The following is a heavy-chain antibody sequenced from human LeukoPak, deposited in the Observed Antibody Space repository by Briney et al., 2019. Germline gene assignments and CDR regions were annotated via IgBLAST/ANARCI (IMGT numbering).Heavy chain of an antibody. CDR1: GGSISSYY. CDR3: ARVRGGSIAAAGTHYYGMDV. CDR2: IYYSGST. D-gene: IGHD6-13*01. Sequence: PPETLSLTCTVSGGSISSYYWSWIRQPPGKGLEWIGYIYYSGSTNYNPSLKSRVTISVDTSKNQFSLKLSSVTAADTAVYYCARVRGGSIAAAGTHYYGMDVWGQGTTVTVSS. J-gene: IGHJ6*02. V-gene: IGHV4-59*08.